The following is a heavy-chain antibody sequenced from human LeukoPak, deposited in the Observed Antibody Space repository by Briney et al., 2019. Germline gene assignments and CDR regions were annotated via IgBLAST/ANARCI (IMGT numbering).Heavy chain of an antibody. V-gene: IGHV3-53*01. Sequence: PGGCLRLACAVYGLTVTSYSMKSARQPPGNGNEWVSLIYSGGNTYYADSVKGRFTISRDNSKNTLYLQMNSLRAEDTAVYYCARSFNGAYFDYWGQGTLVTVSS. CDR3: ARSFNGAYFDY. CDR2: IYSGGNT. J-gene: IGHJ4*02. D-gene: IGHD3-10*01. CDR1: GLTVTSYS.